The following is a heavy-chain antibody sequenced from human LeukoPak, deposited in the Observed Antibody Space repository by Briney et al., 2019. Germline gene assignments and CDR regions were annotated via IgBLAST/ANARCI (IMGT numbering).Heavy chain of an antibody. CDR2: ITSGSSYI. D-gene: IGHD1-26*01. CDR1: GFTFSSYN. V-gene: IGHV3-21*01. Sequence: GGSLRLSCAASGFTFSSYNMNWVRQAPGQGLEWVSSITSGSSYIYYADSVKGRFTISRDDAKNSLYLQMNSLRAEDTAVYYCARASSEASGSYPDAFDIWGQGTMVTVSS. CDR3: ARASSEASGSYPDAFDI. J-gene: IGHJ3*02.